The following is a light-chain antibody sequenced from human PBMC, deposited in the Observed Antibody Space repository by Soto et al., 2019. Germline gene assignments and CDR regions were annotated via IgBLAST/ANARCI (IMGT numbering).Light chain of an antibody. CDR1: QGISNY. Sequence: DIQMTQSPSSLSASVGDRVTITCRASQGISNYLAWYQQKPGKVPKLLIYAASTLQSGVPARFSGSGSGTDFTRTISSLQPEDVATYYCQKYNSALSITFGQGTRLEI. CDR3: QKYNSALSIT. J-gene: IGKJ5*01. V-gene: IGKV1-27*01. CDR2: AAS.